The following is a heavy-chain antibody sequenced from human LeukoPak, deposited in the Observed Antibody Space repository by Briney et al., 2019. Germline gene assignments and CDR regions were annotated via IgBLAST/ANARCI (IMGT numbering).Heavy chain of an antibody. CDR1: GFSFSSYG. V-gene: IGHV3-30*02. CDR3: ARDDGH. J-gene: IGHJ4*02. Sequence: GGSLRLSCAASGFSFSSYGMHWVRQAPGKGLEWVAFIRYDGNVKHYADSVKGRFTISRDNSKNMMFLQMNSLRGEDTAVYYCARDDGHWGQGTLVTVSS. CDR2: IRYDGNVK.